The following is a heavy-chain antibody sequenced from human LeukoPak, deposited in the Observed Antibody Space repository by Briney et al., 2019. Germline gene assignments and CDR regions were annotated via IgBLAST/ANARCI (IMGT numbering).Heavy chain of an antibody. Sequence: PGRSLRLSCAASGFAFSRYAMHWVRQAPGKGLEWVAVIWFDGTTKDYGDSVKGRFTISRDNSRTTLHLQMNSLRVEDTAVYHCAKDLPAAYSDYWGQGTLVTVSS. D-gene: IGHD2-2*01. CDR3: AKDLPAAYSDY. CDR1: GFAFSRYA. CDR2: IWFDGTTK. V-gene: IGHV3-33*06. J-gene: IGHJ4*02.